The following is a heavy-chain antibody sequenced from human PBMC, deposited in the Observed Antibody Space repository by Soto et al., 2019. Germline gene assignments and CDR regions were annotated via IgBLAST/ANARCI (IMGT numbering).Heavy chain of an antibody. CDR2: FDPEDGET. V-gene: IGHV1-24*01. CDR3: ATDLGQDTSGWYYDY. Sequence: ASVKVSCKVSGYTLTELSMHWVRQAPGKGLEWMGGFDPEDGETIHAQKFQGRVTMTEDTSTDTAYMELSSLRSEDTAVYYCATDLGQDTSGWYYDYWGQGTLVTVSS. D-gene: IGHD6-19*01. J-gene: IGHJ4*02. CDR1: GYTLTELS.